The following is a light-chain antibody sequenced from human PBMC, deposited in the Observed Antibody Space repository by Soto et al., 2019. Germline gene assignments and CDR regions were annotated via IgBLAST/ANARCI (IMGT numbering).Light chain of an antibody. Sequence: EIVLTQSPGTLSLSPGERATLSCRASQSVSYLGWYQQKPGQAPRLLIYGASSRATGIPDRFSGSGSGTDFTLTISRLEPEDFAVYYCQQYDSSPSRTFGPVT. J-gene: IGKJ1*01. CDR3: QQYDSSPSRT. CDR2: GAS. CDR1: QSVSY. V-gene: IGKV3-20*01.